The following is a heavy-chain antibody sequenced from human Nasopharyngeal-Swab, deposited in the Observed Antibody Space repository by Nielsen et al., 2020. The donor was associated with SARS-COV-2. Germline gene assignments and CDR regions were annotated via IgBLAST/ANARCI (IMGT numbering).Heavy chain of an antibody. Sequence: GGSLRLSCAASGFTFSNAWMSWVCQAPGKGLEWVSSISSSSSYIYYADSVKGRFTISRDNAKNSLYLQMNSLRAEDTAVYYCARDFPSIAARPGFDYWGQGTLVTVSS. V-gene: IGHV3-21*01. CDR2: ISSSSSYI. J-gene: IGHJ4*02. D-gene: IGHD6-6*01. CDR1: GFTFSNAW. CDR3: ARDFPSIAARPGFDY.